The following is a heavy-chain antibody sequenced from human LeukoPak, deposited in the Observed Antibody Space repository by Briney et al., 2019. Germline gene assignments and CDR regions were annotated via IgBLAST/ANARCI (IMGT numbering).Heavy chain of an antibody. V-gene: IGHV1-2*02. CDR3: ARGGEVCSSSSCYRGHDY. D-gene: IGHD2-2*01. CDR2: IYPKRGGT. CDR1: GYTFTGYY. J-gene: IGHJ4*02. Sequence: ASVKVSCKASGYTFTGYYMHWVRQAPGQGLECMGWIYPKRGGTTYEQKFQGRVTMTRDTSTSTAYMELSRLRSDDTGVYYCARGGEVCSSSSCYRGHDYWGQGTLVTVSS.